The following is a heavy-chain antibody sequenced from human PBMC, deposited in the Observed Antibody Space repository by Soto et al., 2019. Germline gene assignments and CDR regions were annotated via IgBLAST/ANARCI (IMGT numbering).Heavy chain of an antibody. J-gene: IGHJ4*02. V-gene: IGHV3-23*01. CDR3: AKDRSQWELLYYFDY. D-gene: IGHD1-26*01. CDR1: GVSGFTFSKYA. Sequence: GGSLRLSCAASGVSGFTFSKYAMSWVRQAPGKGLEWVSTIGDTGGFVTYYADSVKGRFTISRDNSKNTLYLQMDNLRAEDTAVYYCAKDRSQWELLYYFDYWGQGTLVTVSS. CDR2: IGDTGGFVT.